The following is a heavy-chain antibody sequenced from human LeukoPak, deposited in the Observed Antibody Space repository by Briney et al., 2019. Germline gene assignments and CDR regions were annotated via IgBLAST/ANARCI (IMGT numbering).Heavy chain of an antibody. J-gene: IGHJ5*02. Sequence: SQTLSLTCTVSGGSISSGGYYWSWIRQPPGKGLEWIGYIYHSGSTYYNPSLKSRVTISVDRSKNQFSLKLSSVTAADTAVYYCARGAGGGRDRYWFDPWGQGTLVTVTS. V-gene: IGHV4-30-2*01. D-gene: IGHD4-23*01. CDR3: ARGAGGGRDRYWFDP. CDR1: GGSISSGGYY. CDR2: IYHSGST.